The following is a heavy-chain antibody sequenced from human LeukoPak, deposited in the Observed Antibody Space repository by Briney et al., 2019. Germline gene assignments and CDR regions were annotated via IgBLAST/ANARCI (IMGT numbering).Heavy chain of an antibody. CDR3: ARVGGVPAAIDVNHWFDP. CDR2: IIPILGTA. D-gene: IGHD2-2*01. Sequence: ASVKVSCKASGGTFSSYAISWVRQAPGQGLEWMGGIIPILGTANYAQKFQGRVTITTDESTSTAYMELSSLRSEDTAVYYCARVGGVPAAIDVNHWFDPWAREPWSPSPQ. V-gene: IGHV1-69*05. CDR1: GGTFSSYA. J-gene: IGHJ5*02.